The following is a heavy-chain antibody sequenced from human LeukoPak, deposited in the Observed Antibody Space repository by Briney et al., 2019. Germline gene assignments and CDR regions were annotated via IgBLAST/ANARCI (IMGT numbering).Heavy chain of an antibody. V-gene: IGHV1-69*05. CDR1: GVTFSN. Sequence: ASVKVSCKASGVTFSNINWVRQAPGQGLEWMGGIIPLFGTANYAQKLLGRVTISTDESTSTAYMELTSLRSEDTAVYYCARDEVLKHTLEIAAAAQDAFDIWGQGTMVTVSS. CDR3: ARDEVLKHTLEIAAAAQDAFDI. CDR2: IIPLFGTA. D-gene: IGHD6-13*01. J-gene: IGHJ3*02.